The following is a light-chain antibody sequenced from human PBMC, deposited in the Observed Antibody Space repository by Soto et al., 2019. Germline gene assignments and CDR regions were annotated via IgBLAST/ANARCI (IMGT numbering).Light chain of an antibody. CDR3: TSYTASSPWV. V-gene: IGLV2-14*01. J-gene: IGLJ3*02. CDR2: EVY. CDR1: SSDIGAYNY. Sequence: QSVLAQPASVSGSPGQSITISCTGTSSDIGAYNYVSWFQQFPGKPPKLIIYEVYNRPSGISNRFSGSKSGNTASLTISGLQAEDEAHYFCTSYTASSPWVFGGGTKLTVL.